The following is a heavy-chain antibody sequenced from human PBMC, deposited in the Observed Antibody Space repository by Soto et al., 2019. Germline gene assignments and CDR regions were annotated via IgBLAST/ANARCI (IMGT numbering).Heavy chain of an antibody. J-gene: IGHJ6*02. CDR3: ARQPAWGASQLGMDV. CDR2: IYPGDSDT. D-gene: IGHD7-27*01. V-gene: IGHV5-51*01. CDR1: GYSFTSYW. Sequence: GESLKISCHVSGYSFTSYWVAWVRQMPGKGLEWMGIIYPGDSDTRYSPSFQGQVIMTADRSSDTAYPQWRSLKASDTAMYFCARQPAWGASQLGMDVWGQGTAVTVSS.